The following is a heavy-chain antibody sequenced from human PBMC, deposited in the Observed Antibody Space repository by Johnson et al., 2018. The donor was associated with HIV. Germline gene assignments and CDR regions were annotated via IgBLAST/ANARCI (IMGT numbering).Heavy chain of an antibody. Sequence: VQLVESGGGLVEPGGSLRLSCIASGFIFGSCWMTWVRQAPGERLEWVAVISYDGSNKYYADSVKGRFTISRDNSKNTLYLQMGSLRAEDMAVYYCAKDKGVWGFDAFDIWGQGTMVTVSS. CDR1: GFIFGSCW. CDR3: AKDKGVWGFDAFDI. D-gene: IGHD3-16*01. CDR2: ISYDGSNK. J-gene: IGHJ3*02. V-gene: IGHV3-30*14.